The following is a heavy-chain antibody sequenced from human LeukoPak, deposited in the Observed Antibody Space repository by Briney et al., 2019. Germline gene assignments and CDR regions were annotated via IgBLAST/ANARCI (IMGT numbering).Heavy chain of an antibody. J-gene: IGHJ4*02. Sequence: GGSLRLSCTASGFTFGDYAMSWFRQAPGKGLEWVGFIRSKAYGGTTEYAASVKGRFTISRDDSKSIAYLQMNSLKTEDTAVYYCTRDVPRGVATPHYFDYWGQGTLVTVSS. CDR3: TRDVPRGVATPHYFDY. D-gene: IGHD3-3*01. CDR1: GFTFGDYA. CDR2: IRSKAYGGTT. V-gene: IGHV3-49*03.